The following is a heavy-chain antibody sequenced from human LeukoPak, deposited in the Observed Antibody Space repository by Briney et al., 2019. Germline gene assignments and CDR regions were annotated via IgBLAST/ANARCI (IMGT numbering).Heavy chain of an antibody. V-gene: IGHV1-18*01. CDR2: IIAYNGNT. Sequence: ASVKVSCKASGYTFTSYGISWVRQAPGQGLEWMGWIIAYNGNTNYAQKLQGRVTMTTDTSTSTAYMELRSLRSDDTAVYYCARGRAAAGTNSRPFDPWGQRTLVTVSS. J-gene: IGHJ5*02. CDR3: ARGRAAAGTNSRPFDP. CDR1: GYTFTSYG. D-gene: IGHD6-13*01.